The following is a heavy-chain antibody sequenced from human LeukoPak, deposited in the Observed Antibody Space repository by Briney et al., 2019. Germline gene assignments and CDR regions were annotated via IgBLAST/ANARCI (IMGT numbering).Heavy chain of an antibody. CDR3: ARVVIGWFDP. CDR2: IYYSGST. D-gene: IGHD3-10*01. J-gene: IGHJ5*02. Sequence: SETLSLTCTASGGSISSYYWSWIRQPPGKGLEWIGYIYYSGSTNYNPSLKSRVTISVDTSKNQFSLKLSSVTAADTAVYYCARVVIGWFDPWGQGTLITVSS. V-gene: IGHV4-59*01. CDR1: GGSISSYY.